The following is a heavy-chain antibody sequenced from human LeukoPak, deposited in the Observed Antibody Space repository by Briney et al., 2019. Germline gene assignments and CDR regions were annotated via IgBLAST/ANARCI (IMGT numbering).Heavy chain of an antibody. Sequence: SVNLSSTASGDTFRTYTISWLRQAPGQGLEWVGGVIPIFEPPNYAQKLQAGVAITADESTSTAYMELSNLTPEDTAVYYCARDRLGRVLLPYFDPWGQGTLVTVSS. CDR2: VIPIFEPP. CDR1: GDTFRTYT. CDR3: ARDRLGRVLLPYFDP. D-gene: IGHD2-15*01. V-gene: IGHV1-69*13. J-gene: IGHJ4*02.